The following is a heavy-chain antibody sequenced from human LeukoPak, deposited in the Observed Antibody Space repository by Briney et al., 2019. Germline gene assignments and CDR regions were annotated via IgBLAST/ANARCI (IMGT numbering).Heavy chain of an antibody. CDR1: GFTFIDYY. D-gene: IGHD4-17*01. CDR2: IKHDGSDS. Sequence: GGSLRLSCAASGFTFIDYYMSWIRQAPGKGLEWVANIKHDGSDSFYVDSVKGRFTISIDNSENSLYLQMHSLRVEDTAMYFCARDRRPTIYGGLDSWGQGTVVTVSS. J-gene: IGHJ4*02. V-gene: IGHV3-7*01. CDR3: ARDRRPTIYGGLDS.